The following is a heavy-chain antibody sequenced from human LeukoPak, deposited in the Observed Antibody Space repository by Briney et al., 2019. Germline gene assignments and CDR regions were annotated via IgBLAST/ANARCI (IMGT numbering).Heavy chain of an antibody. D-gene: IGHD6-6*01. J-gene: IGHJ5*02. CDR3: ARGGGSSS. CDR2: IKPDGSAT. V-gene: IGHV3-7*01. Sequence: PGGSLRLSCAASGFSFSNFWMSWLRQAPGKGLEWVANIKPDGSATNYVDSVKGRFTISRDNAKNSLDLQMNSLRAEDTAVYYCARGGGSSSWGQGTGVTVSS. CDR1: GFSFSNFW.